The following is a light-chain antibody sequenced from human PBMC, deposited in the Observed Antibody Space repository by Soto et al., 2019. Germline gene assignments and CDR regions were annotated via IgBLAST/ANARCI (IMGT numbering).Light chain of an antibody. CDR2: DVN. CDR3: TSWTTSTTMI. V-gene: IGLV2-14*03. CDR1: SSDIGAYNF. Sequence: QSALTQPASVSGSPGQSITISCTGTSSDIGAYNFVSWYQQHPGKAPKLMLYDVNIRPSGVSNRFSGSKSGNTASLTISGLQAEDEADNYCTSWTTSTTMIFGGGTKLPVL. J-gene: IGLJ2*01.